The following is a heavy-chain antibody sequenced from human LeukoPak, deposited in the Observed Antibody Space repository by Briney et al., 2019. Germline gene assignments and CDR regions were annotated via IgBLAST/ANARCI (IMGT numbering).Heavy chain of an antibody. D-gene: IGHD3-22*01. CDR3: ARGTGGPIGYYDSSAYYAY. CDR2: INPNSGGT. CDR1: GYTYSDYY. Sequence: ASVKVSCKASGYTYSDYYIHWVRQAPGQGLEWMGWINPNSGGTNYAQKFQGRVTMTRDTSIGTAYMELNRLTSDDTAVYFCARGTGGPIGYYDSSAYYAYWGQGTLVTVSS. J-gene: IGHJ4*02. V-gene: IGHV1-2*02.